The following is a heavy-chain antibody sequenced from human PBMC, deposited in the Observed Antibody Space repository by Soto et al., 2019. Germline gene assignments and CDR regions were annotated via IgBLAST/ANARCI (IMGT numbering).Heavy chain of an antibody. D-gene: IGHD3-22*01. CDR2: IWYDGSNK. J-gene: IGHJ3*01. V-gene: IGHV3-33*01. Sequence: GGSLRLSWAACGFTFSSYGMSWGRQAPGKGRWLVAVIWYDGSNKYYAASVKGRFTISRDNAKNSLYLQMNSLSAEATAVYYCASDQLXYNDISGRVFYAFDVWGQGTMVTVSS. CDR1: GFTFSSYG. CDR3: ASDQLXYNDISGRVFYAFDV.